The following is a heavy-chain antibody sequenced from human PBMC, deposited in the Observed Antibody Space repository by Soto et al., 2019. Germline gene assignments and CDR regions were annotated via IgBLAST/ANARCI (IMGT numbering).Heavy chain of an antibody. D-gene: IGHD4-17*01. J-gene: IGHJ4*02. CDR1: GFTFSDFY. CDR3: ARDAGDYGDFGY. V-gene: IGHV3-11*01. CDR2: ISSTGTTI. Sequence: GGSLRLSCAASGFTFSDFYMSWIRQAPGKGLEWVSYISSTGTTIFYADSVKGRFTISRDNAKSSLYLQTNSLRAEDTAVYYCARDAGDYGDFGYWGQGTLVTVSS.